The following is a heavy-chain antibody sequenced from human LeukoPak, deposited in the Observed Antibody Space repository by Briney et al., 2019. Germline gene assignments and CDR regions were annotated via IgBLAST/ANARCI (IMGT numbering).Heavy chain of an antibody. J-gene: IGHJ6*02. CDR3: ARFGLDYDMDV. Sequence: SGTLCLTCGVSGGAISGHDLTWIRQPPGKGLEWIGQMRYTGKPDYNPSLKSRIPISVDTSTIPASLQVSSVTAAVSAIYYGARFGLDYDMDVWGHGTTVTVFS. D-gene: IGHD3-16*01. CDR2: MRYTGKP. CDR1: GGAISGHD. V-gene: IGHV4-59*11.